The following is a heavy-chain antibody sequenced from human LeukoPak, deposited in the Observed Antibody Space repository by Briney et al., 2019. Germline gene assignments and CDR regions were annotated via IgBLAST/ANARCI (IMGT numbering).Heavy chain of an antibody. CDR1: GFTFSSYA. CDR3: VKDRGIAAALYYFDY. J-gene: IGHJ4*02. D-gene: IGHD6-13*01. Sequence: NPGVSLRLSCAASGFTFSSYAMSWVRQAPGKGLEWVSAISNSGGSTYYANSVKGRFTISRDNSKNTLYLQMSSLRAEDTAVYYCVKDRGIAAALYYFDYWGQGTLVTVSS. V-gene: IGHV3-23*01. CDR2: ISNSGGST.